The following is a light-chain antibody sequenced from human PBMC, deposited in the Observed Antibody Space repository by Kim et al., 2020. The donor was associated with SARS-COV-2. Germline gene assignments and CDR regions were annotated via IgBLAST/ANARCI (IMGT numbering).Light chain of an antibody. CDR3: QQYGSSPRT. CDR2: GAS. Sequence: SPGERATLSCRASQSIRSSNLAWYQQKPGQPPRLLIYGASSRAPVIPERFGGSGSGTDFTLTISRLEPEDFAVYYCQQYGSSPRTFGQGTKVDIK. J-gene: IGKJ1*01. V-gene: IGKV3-20*01. CDR1: QSIRSSN.